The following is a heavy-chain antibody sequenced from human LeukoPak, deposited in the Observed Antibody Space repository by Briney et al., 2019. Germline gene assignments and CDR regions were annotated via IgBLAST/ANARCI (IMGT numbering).Heavy chain of an antibody. CDR2: IDYSGTT. CDR3: TRDSGSWTVDY. Sequence: PSETLSLTCTVSGGSISSSGYYWGWIRQPPGQGLEWLGTIDYSGTTYHNPSLKSRVTISIDTSKNHFSLKLNSVTAADTAVYYCTRDSGSWTVDYWGQGTPVTVSS. J-gene: IGHJ4*02. D-gene: IGHD1-26*01. V-gene: IGHV4-39*02. CDR1: GGSISSSGYY.